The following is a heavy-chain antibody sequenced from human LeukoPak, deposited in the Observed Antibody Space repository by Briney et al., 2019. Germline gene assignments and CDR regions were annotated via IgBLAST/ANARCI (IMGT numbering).Heavy chain of an antibody. J-gene: IGHJ3*02. D-gene: IGHD4-17*01. Sequence: PGGSLRLSCAASGFTFDDYAMHWVRQAPGKGQEWVSGITWNSGTIGYADSVKGRFTISRDNAKNSLYLQMHSLRAEDMALYYCAKAAYGDYDDAFDIWGQGTMVTVSS. CDR2: ITWNSGTI. CDR3: AKAAYGDYDDAFDI. V-gene: IGHV3-9*03. CDR1: GFTFDDYA.